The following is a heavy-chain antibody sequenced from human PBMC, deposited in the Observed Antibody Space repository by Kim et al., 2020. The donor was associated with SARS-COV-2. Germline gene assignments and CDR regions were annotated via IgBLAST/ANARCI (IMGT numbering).Heavy chain of an antibody. Sequence: SGPTLVNPTQTLTLTCTFSGFSLSTSGMCVSWIRQPPGKALEWLALIDWDDDKYYSTSLKTRLTISKDTSKNQVVLTMTNMDPVDTATYYCARILVSSGGSCYGHDAFDIWGQGTMVTVSS. J-gene: IGHJ3*02. CDR1: GFSLSTSGMC. D-gene: IGHD2-15*01. CDR2: IDWDDDK. CDR3: ARILVSSGGSCYGHDAFDI. V-gene: IGHV2-70*01.